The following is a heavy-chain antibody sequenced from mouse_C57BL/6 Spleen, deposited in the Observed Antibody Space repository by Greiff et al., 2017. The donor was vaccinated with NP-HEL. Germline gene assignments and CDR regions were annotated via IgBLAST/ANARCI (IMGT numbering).Heavy chain of an antibody. Sequence: VQLQQSGAELVKPGASVKISCKASGFAFSNYWMNWVKQRPGKGLEWIGQIYPGDGDTNYNGKFKGKATLTADKSSSTAYMQLSSLTSEDSAVYSCARNWDDYFDYWGQGTTLTVSS. J-gene: IGHJ2*01. CDR3: ARNWDDYFDY. CDR1: GFAFSNYW. V-gene: IGHV1-80*01. D-gene: IGHD4-1*01. CDR2: IYPGDGDT.